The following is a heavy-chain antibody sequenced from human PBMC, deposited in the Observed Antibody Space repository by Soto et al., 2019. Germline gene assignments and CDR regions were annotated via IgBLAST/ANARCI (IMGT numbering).Heavy chain of an antibody. CDR2: INPNSGGT. J-gene: IGHJ6*02. D-gene: IGHD2-2*01. CDR1: GYTFTGYY. V-gene: IGHV1-2*04. CDR3: ARVCGSTSCHGGDYYYGMDV. Sequence: ASVKVSCKASGYTFTGYYMHWVRQAPGQGLEWMGWINPNSGGTNYAQKFQGWVTMTRDTSISTAYMELSRLRSDDTAVYYCARVCGSTSCHGGDYYYGMDVWGQGTTVTVSS.